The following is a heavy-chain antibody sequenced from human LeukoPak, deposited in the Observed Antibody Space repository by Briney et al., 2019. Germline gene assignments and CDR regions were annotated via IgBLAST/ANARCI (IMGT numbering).Heavy chain of an antibody. Sequence: GASVKVSCKASGYTFTSYGINWVRQATGQGLEWMGWMNPNSGNTGYAQKFQGRVTITRNTSISTAYMELSSLRSEDTAVYYCARGPGYYGSGSYLIYYYYYYMDVWGKGTTVTVSS. V-gene: IGHV1-8*03. CDR2: MNPNSGNT. CDR1: GYTFTSYG. D-gene: IGHD3-10*01. CDR3: ARGPGYYGSGSYLIYYYYYYMDV. J-gene: IGHJ6*03.